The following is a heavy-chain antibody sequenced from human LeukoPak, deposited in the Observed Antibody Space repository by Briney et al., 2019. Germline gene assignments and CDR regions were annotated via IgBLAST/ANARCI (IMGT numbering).Heavy chain of an antibody. CDR2: ISAYNGNT. CDR1: GYTFTSYG. J-gene: IGHJ4*02. D-gene: IGHD2-2*01. Sequence: ASVKVSCKASGYTFTSYGISWVRQAPGQGLEWMGWISAYNGNTNYAQKLQGRVTMTTDTSASTAYMELRSLRSEDTAVYYCARMPIGYCSSTSCYAADYWGQGTLVTVSS. V-gene: IGHV1-18*01. CDR3: ARMPIGYCSSTSCYAADY.